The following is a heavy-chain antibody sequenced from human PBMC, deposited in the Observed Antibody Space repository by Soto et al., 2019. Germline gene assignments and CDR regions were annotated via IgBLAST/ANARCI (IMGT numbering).Heavy chain of an antibody. V-gene: IGHV3-30*18. CDR2: DSFYGSHK. J-gene: IGHJ5*01. CDR3: AKLGDAVSGFFDF. D-gene: IGHD3-3*01. Sequence: GGSRRLPGAGFDLTFRGNAAHWVRTAPGRDLAGVADDSFYGSHKPHAVPVRARFTLSRDKSKKTVYLQMNSLRAEDTAVYYCAKLGDAVSGFFDFWGQGNQVTVSS. CDR1: DLTFRGNA.